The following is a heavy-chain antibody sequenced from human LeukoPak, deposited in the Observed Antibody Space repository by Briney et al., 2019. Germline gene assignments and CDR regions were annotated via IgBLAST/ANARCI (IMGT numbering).Heavy chain of an antibody. J-gene: IGHJ3*02. Sequence: ASVKVSCKASGYTFTSYYMHWVRQAPGQGLEWMGIINPSGGSTSYAQKFQGRVTMTRDTSTSTVYMELSSLRSEDTAVYYCARSYYYGSGSYYNTLYDAFDIWGQGTMVTVSS. CDR1: GYTFTSYY. D-gene: IGHD3-10*01. CDR3: ARSYYYGSGSYYNTLYDAFDI. CDR2: INPSGGST. V-gene: IGHV1-46*01.